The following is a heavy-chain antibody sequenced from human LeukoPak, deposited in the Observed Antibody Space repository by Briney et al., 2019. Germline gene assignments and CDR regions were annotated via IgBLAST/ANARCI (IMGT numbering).Heavy chain of an antibody. CDR3: AKSPGQIQLDYFDY. CDR1: GFTFNNYA. D-gene: IGHD1-1*01. V-gene: IGHV3-23*01. Sequence: PGGSLRLSCAASGFTFNNYAMGWVRQAPGMGLEWVSTISGSGVTTYYADSVRGRFTISRDNSKTTLYLQLDSLRPEDMAIYYCAKSPGQIQLDYFDYWGQGTLVTVSS. CDR2: ISGSGVTT. J-gene: IGHJ4*02.